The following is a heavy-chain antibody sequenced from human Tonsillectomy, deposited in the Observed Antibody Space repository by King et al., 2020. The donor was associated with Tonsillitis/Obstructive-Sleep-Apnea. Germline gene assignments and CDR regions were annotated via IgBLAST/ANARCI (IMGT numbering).Heavy chain of an antibody. CDR1: GGSFSGYY. J-gene: IGHJ6*03. D-gene: IGHD2-15*01. CDR3: ARGDFVVVVAASNYYYYMDV. Sequence: VQLQQWGAGLLKPSETLSLTCAVYGGSFSGYYWSWIRQPPGKGLEWIGEINHSGSTNYNPSLKSRVPISVDTAKNQFSLKLSSVTAAATALYYCARGDFVVVVAASNYYYYMDVWGKGTTVTVSS. V-gene: IGHV4-34*01. CDR2: INHSGST.